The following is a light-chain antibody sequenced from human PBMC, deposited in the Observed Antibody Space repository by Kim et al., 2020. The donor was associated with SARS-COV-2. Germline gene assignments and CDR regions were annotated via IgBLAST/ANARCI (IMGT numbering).Light chain of an antibody. J-gene: IGLJ7*01. V-gene: IGLV3-25*03. Sequence: GQTARITCSGDALPKQFAYWYQQKPGQAPVLVIFEDTKRPSLIPARFSGSSSGTTVTLTISGVQAEDEADYYCQSADTSGTYPAVFGGGTQLTVL. CDR3: QSADTSGTYPAV. CDR1: ALPKQF. CDR2: EDT.